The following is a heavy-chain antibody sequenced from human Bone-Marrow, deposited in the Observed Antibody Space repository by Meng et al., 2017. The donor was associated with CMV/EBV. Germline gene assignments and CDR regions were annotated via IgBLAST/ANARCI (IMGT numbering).Heavy chain of an antibody. CDR1: NAW. Sequence: NAWMNWVRQAPGKVLEWVGRIKSRTDGGTTDYAAPVKSRFTISRDDSKNTLYLQMNSLKTEDTAVYYCTTFLSPGYCSSTSCYDFDYWGQGTLVTVSS. D-gene: IGHD2-2*01. V-gene: IGHV3-15*07. J-gene: IGHJ4*02. CDR3: TTFLSPGYCSSTSCYDFDY. CDR2: IKSRTDGGTT.